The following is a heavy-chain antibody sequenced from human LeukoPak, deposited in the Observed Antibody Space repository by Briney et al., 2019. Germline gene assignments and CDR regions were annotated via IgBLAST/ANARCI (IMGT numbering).Heavy chain of an antibody. CDR1: GDSITLYY. CDR2: IYYSGST. J-gene: IGHJ4*02. V-gene: IGHV4-59*01. CDR3: ARGPNFWSGYEFDY. Sequence: SETLSLTCSVSGDSITLYYWSWIRQPPGKGLEWIGYIYYSGSTDSNPSLKSRITMSVDTSKNQFSLKLTSVTAADTAVYYCARGPNFWSGYEFDYWGQGTLVTVSS. D-gene: IGHD3-3*01.